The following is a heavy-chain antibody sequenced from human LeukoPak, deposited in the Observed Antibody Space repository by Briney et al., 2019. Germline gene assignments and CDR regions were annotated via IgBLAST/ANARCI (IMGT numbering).Heavy chain of an antibody. J-gene: IGHJ4*02. CDR2: ISSSSSYI. D-gene: IGHD3-3*01. V-gene: IGHV3-21*01. Sequence: GALRLSCAASGFTFSSHSMNWDRQAPGKGLEWASSISSSSSYIYYADSVKGRFTISRDNAKNSLYLQMNSLRAEDTAVYYCARGEVRYYDFWSGPGGGFDYWGQGTLVTVSS. CDR1: GFTFSSHS. CDR3: ARGEVRYYDFWSGPGGGFDY.